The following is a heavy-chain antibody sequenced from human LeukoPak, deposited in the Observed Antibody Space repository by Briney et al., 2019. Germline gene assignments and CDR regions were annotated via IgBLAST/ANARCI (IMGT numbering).Heavy chain of an antibody. J-gene: IGHJ4*02. CDR2: ISSSSSYT. CDR3: VPYSSRSRAFDY. CDR1: GFTFSDYY. V-gene: IGHV3-11*06. Sequence: GGSLRLSCAASGFTFSDYYMSWIRQAPGKGLEWVSYISSSSSYTNYADSVKGRFTISRDNAKNSLYLQMNSLRAEDTAVYYCVPYSSRSRAFDYWGQGTLVTVSS. D-gene: IGHD6-13*01.